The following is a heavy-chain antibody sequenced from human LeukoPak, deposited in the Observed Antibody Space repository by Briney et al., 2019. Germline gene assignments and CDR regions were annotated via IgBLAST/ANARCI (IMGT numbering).Heavy chain of an antibody. Sequence: SVKVSCKASGYTFTGYYMHWVRQAPGQGLEWMGGIIPIFGTANYAQKFQGRVTITTGESTSTAYMELSSLRSEDTAVYYCAAYSSSWRNWFDPWGQGTLVTVSS. V-gene: IGHV1-69*05. J-gene: IGHJ5*02. CDR2: IIPIFGTA. D-gene: IGHD6-13*01. CDR1: GYTFTGYY. CDR3: AAYSSSWRNWFDP.